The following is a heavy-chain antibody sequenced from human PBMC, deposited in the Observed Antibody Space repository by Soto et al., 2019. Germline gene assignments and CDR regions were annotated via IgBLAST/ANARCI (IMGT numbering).Heavy chain of an antibody. CDR2: ISSSSSTI. D-gene: IGHD2-2*01. J-gene: IGHJ4*02. V-gene: IGHV3-48*01. Sequence: GGSLRLSCAASGFTFSSYSMNWVRQAPGKGLEWVSYISSSSSTIYYADSVKGRFTISRDNAKNSLYLQMNSLRAEDTAVYYCARDDLVPAAENFDYWGQGTLVTVAS. CDR1: GFTFSSYS. CDR3: ARDDLVPAAENFDY.